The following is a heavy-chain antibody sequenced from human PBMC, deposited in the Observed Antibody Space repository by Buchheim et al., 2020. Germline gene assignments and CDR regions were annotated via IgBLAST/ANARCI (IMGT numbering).Heavy chain of an antibody. CDR2: ISYDGSNK. V-gene: IGHV3-30*04. J-gene: IGHJ6*02. CDR1: GFTFSIYA. CDR3: ARDVYSSSRYYYGMDV. Sequence: QVQLVESGGGVVQPGRSLRLSCAASGFTFSIYAMHWVRQAPGKVLEWVAVISYDGSNKYYADSVKGRFTISRDSSKNTLYLQMNSLRAEDTAVYYCARDVYSSSRYYYGMDVWGQGTT. D-gene: IGHD6-6*01.